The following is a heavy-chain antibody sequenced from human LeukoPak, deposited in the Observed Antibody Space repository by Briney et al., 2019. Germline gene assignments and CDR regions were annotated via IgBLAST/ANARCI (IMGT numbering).Heavy chain of an antibody. CDR1: GGSISSSSYY. V-gene: IGHV4-39*01. J-gene: IGHJ4*02. Sequence: SETLSLTCTVSGGSISSSSYYWGWIRQPPGKGLEWIGSIFYSGGTYYNPSLKSRVTISVDTSKNQFSLKLSSVTAADTAVYYCARHLLLWFEGVKDWGQGTLVTVSS. CDR2: IFYSGGT. D-gene: IGHD3-10*01. CDR3: ARHLLLWFEGVKD.